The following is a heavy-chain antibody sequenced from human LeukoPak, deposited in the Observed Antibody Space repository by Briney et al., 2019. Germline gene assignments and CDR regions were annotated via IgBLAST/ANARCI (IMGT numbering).Heavy chain of an antibody. J-gene: IGHJ4*02. D-gene: IGHD2-2*01. CDR1: GFTFSNAW. V-gene: IGHV3-15*01. CDR2: IKSKTGGGTT. Sequence: GGSLRLSCAASGFTFSNAWMSWVRQAPGKGLEWVGRIKSKTGGGTTDYAAPVKGRFTLSRDDSKNTLYLQMNSLKTEDTAVYYCTTGGSKGYWGQGTLVTVSS. CDR3: TTGGSKGY.